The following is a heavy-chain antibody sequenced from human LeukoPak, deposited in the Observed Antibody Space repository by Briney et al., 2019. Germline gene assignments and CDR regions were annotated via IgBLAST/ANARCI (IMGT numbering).Heavy chain of an antibody. CDR1: GVSFSGYY. Sequence: PSETLSLTCAVYGVSFSGYYWGWIRQPPGKGLEWIGEIKHSGSTNYNPSLKSRVTISVDTSKNQFSLKLSSVTAADTAVYYCARFPVAGTGRIGYFDYWGQGTLVTVSS. CDR2: IKHSGST. CDR3: ARFPVAGTGRIGYFDY. V-gene: IGHV4-34*01. D-gene: IGHD6-19*01. J-gene: IGHJ4*02.